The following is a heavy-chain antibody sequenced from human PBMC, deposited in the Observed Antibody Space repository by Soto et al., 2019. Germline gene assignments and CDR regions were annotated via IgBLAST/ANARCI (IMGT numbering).Heavy chain of an antibody. D-gene: IGHD6-6*01. Sequence: GSLRLSCAASGFTFSSYSMNWVRQAPGKGLEWVSSISSSSSYIYYADSVKGRFTISRDNAKNSLYLQMNSLRAEDTAVYYCARDLGPYSSSSLWGQGTLVTVSS. CDR2: ISSSSSYI. V-gene: IGHV3-21*01. CDR3: ARDLGPYSSSSL. CDR1: GFTFSSYS. J-gene: IGHJ4*02.